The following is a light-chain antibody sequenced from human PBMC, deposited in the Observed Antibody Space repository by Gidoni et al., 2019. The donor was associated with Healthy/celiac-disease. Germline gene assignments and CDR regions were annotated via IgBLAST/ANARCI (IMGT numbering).Light chain of an antibody. CDR2: GKN. Sequence: SSELTQHPAVSVALGQTVRITCQGDSLRSYYASWYQQKQGQAPLLVLYGKNHRPSGSPDRFSGPSSGNPSSLTITGAQAEDDADYSFTSRDSSGNHLEVFGGGTTLTVL. J-gene: IGLJ3*02. V-gene: IGLV3-19*01. CDR3: TSRDSSGNHLEV. CDR1: SLRSYY.